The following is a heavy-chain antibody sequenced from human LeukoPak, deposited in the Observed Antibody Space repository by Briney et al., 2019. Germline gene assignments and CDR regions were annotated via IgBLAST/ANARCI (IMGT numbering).Heavy chain of an antibody. J-gene: IGHJ4*02. CDR1: GFTFSDHY. CDR2: IRNKANSYTT. CDR3: AREWDSGSYYLGYFDY. Sequence: GGSLRLSCAASGFTFSDHYMDWVRQAPGKGLEWVGRIRNKANSYTTEYAASVKGRFTISRDDSKNSLYLQMNSLKCEDTAVYYCAREWDSGSYYLGYFDYWGQGTLVTVSS. V-gene: IGHV3-72*01. D-gene: IGHD1-26*01.